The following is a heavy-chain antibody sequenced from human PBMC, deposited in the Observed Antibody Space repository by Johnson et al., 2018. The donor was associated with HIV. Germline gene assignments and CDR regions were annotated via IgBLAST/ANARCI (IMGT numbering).Heavy chain of an antibody. CDR2: ISYDGSDK. CDR1: GFTFSSYG. CDR3: AKDRDLNYDFWSGSDDAFDI. D-gene: IGHD3-3*01. Sequence: QVQLVESGGGVVQPGRSLRLSCAASGFTFSSYGMHWARQAPGKGLEWVATISYDGSDKYYADSVKGRFTISRDNSKNTLYLQMNSLRAEDTAVYYCAKDRDLNYDFWSGSDDAFDIWGQGTMVTVSS. V-gene: IGHV3-30*18. J-gene: IGHJ3*02.